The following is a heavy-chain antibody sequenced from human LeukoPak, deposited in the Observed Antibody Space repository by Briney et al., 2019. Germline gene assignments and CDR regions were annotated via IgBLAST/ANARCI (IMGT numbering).Heavy chain of an antibody. CDR2: ISYSGTP. CDR3: ARDRYGDFEDY. Sequence: SQTLSLTCNVSGGSINTANYYWTWIRQPPGKGLEWIGYISYSGTPYYNPSLNSRVTISLDTSKNQFSLILNPVTAADTAMYYCARDRYGDFEDYWGQGTLVTVSS. D-gene: IGHD4-17*01. CDR1: GGSINTANYY. J-gene: IGHJ4*02. V-gene: IGHV4-30-4*08.